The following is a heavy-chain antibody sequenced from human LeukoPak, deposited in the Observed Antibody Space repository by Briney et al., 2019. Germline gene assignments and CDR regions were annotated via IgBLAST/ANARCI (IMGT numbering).Heavy chain of an antibody. CDR1: GFTFSNYS. CDR2: ISGSDTST. CDR3: TKARSASTSSCYNY. J-gene: IGHJ4*02. Sequence: PGGSLRLSCAASGFTFSNYSMSRVRQAPGKGLEWVSSISGSDTSTYYADSVKGRFTISRDNSKNTLELQMNSQRAEDTAVYYCTKARSASTSSCYNYWGQGILVTVSS. D-gene: IGHD2-2*02. V-gene: IGHV3-23*01.